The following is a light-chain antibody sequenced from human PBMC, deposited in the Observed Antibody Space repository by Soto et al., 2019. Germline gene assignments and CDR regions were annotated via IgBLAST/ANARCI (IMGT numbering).Light chain of an antibody. CDR2: EVN. CDR3: CSYAGSSTLYV. CDR1: SSDVGSYNL. Sequence: QSVLTQPASVSGSPGQSITISCTGTSSDVGSYNLISWYQQYPDKAPKLMIYEVNKRPSGVSNRFSGSKSGNTASLTIFGLQAEDEADYYCCSYAGSSTLYVFGSGTKVTVL. V-gene: IGLV2-23*02. J-gene: IGLJ1*01.